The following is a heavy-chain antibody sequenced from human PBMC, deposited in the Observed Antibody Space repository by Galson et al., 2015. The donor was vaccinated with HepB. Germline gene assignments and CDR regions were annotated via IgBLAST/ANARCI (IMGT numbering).Heavy chain of an antibody. CDR2: IKGDGTFT. J-gene: IGHJ6*02. V-gene: IGHV3-74*01. CDR3: TRAPDCGGGSCDSFHYYGMHV. D-gene: IGHD2-15*01. Sequence: SLRLSCAASGFTLSSSWIHWVRRAPGMGLVWVSRIKGDGTFTTYADSVKGRFIISTDNARNTVYLQLKSLRAEDTAVYYCTRAPDCGGGSCDSFHYYGMHVWGQGTTVTVSS. CDR1: GFTLSSSW.